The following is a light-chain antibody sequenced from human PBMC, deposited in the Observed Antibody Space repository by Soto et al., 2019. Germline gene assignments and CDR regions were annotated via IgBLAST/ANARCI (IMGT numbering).Light chain of an antibody. Sequence: QSVVTQPACVSASPGQSITISCTGTSSDVGGYNFVSWYQQYPGEAPKLMIYEVSSRPSGISDRFSGSKSGNTASLTISGLQTEDEGDYYCVSYASGNTLLFGTGTKVTAL. V-gene: IGLV2-14*01. CDR3: VSYASGNTLL. CDR1: SSDVGGYNF. CDR2: EVS. J-gene: IGLJ1*01.